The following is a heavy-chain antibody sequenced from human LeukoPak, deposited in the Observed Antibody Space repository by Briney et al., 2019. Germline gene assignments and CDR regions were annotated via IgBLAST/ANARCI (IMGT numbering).Heavy chain of an antibody. J-gene: IGHJ3*02. CDR3: ARGIAVAHDAFDI. CDR1: GLTFSSYG. CDR2: ISASGAYT. V-gene: IGHV3-23*01. Sequence: GGSLRLSCAASGLTFSSYGMTWVRQAPGKGLEWVSAISASGAYTYYADSVKGRFTISRENAKNSLYLQMNSLRAGDTAVYYCARGIAVAHDAFDIWGQGTMVTVSS. D-gene: IGHD6-19*01.